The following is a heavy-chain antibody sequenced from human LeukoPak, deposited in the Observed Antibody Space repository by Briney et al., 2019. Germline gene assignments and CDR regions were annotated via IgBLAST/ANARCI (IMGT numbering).Heavy chain of an antibody. V-gene: IGHV4-31*03. CDR1: GGSISSGTYC. J-gene: IGHJ3*02. Sequence: SETLSLTCTVSGGSISSGTYCWNWIRQHPGQGLDWIGYICYSGSTYSNPSLQSRVTISVDTSKNQFSLKLSSVTAADTAVYYCARDQGTSDAFDIWGQGTMVTVAS. CDR3: ARDQGTSDAFDI. D-gene: IGHD1-1*01. CDR2: ICYSGST.